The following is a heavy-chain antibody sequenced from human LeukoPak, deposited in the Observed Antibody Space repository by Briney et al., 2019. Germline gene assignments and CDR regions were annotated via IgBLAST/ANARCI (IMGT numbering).Heavy chain of an antibody. J-gene: IGHJ4*02. D-gene: IGHD3-16*01. CDR3: TKVDDGIISYGYFDY. CDR1: GFTFSNYA. Sequence: GGSLRLSCAASGFTFSNYAISWVRQAPGKGLEWVSAISGSGGRTYYADSVKGRFTISRDNSRNTLYLQMNSLRDEDTAVYYCTKVDDGIISYGYFDYWGQGTLVTVSS. CDR2: ISGSGGRT. V-gene: IGHV3-23*01.